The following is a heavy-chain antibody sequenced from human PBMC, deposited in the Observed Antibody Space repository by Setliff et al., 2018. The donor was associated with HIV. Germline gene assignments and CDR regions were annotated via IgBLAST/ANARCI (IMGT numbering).Heavy chain of an antibody. CDR1: GFTVNSGA. CDR3: VKVSRGTVVRGVILVGYFDY. V-gene: IGHV3-23*01. CDR2: VGCWGTCT. J-gene: IGHJ4*02. Sequence: GGSLRLSCAGSGFTVNSGAMNRVRQAPGKGLEWVSTVGCWGTCTYFADSVKGRFTISADTSKNTLYLQMSSLRVEDTAVYYCVKVSRGTVVRGVILVGYFDYWGQGTLVTVSS. D-gene: IGHD3-10*02.